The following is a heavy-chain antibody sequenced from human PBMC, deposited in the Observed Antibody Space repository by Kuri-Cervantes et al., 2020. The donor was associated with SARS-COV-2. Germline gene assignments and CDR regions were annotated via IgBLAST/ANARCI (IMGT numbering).Heavy chain of an antibody. V-gene: IGHV3-48*03. J-gene: IGHJ2*01. CDR3: AREGLASPIYWYFDL. CDR2: ISSSGSTI. CDR1: GFTFSSYE. D-gene: IGHD3-16*01. Sequence: GESLKISCAASGFTFSSYEMNWVRQAPGKGLEWVSYISSSGSTIYYADSVKGRFTISRDNAKNSLYLQMNSLRAEDTAVYYCAREGLASPIYWYFDLWGRGTLVTVSS.